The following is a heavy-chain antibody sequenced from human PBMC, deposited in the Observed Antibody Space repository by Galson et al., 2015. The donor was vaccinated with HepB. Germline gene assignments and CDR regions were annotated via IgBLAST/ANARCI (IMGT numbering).Heavy chain of an antibody. CDR2: FDPEDGET. CDR3: ATAGGNCSGGSCYYYGMDV. D-gene: IGHD2-15*01. Sequence: SVKVSCKVSGYTLTELSMHWVRQAPGKGLEWMGGFDPEDGETIYAQKFQGRVTMTEDTSTDTAYMELSSLRSEDTAVYYCATAGGNCSGGSCYYYGMDVWGQGTTVTVSS. V-gene: IGHV1-24*01. CDR1: GYTLTELS. J-gene: IGHJ6*02.